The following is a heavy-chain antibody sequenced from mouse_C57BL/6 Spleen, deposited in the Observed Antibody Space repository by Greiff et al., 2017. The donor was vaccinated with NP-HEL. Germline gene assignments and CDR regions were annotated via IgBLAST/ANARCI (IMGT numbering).Heavy chain of an antibody. CDR1: GFTFSNYW. CDR3: VYGNHPFFAY. V-gene: IGHV6-3*01. CDR2: IRLKSDNYAT. J-gene: IGHJ3*01. D-gene: IGHD2-1*01. Sequence: EVMLVESGGGLVQPGGSMKLSCVASGFTFSNYWMNWVRQSPEKGLEWVAQIRLKSDNYATHYAESVKGRFTISRDDSKSSVYLQMNNLRAEDTGIYYCVYGNHPFFAYWGQGTLVTVSA.